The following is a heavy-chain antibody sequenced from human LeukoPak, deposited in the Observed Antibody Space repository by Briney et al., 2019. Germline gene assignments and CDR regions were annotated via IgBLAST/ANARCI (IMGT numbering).Heavy chain of an antibody. Sequence: PGTSLRLSCAASGFTFSSYGMHWVRQAPGKGLEWVSSISSSSSYIHSADSVKGRFTISRDNAKNSLYLQMNSLRAEDTAVYYCARDLYDSGAYSSPIDYWGQGTLVTVSS. J-gene: IGHJ4*02. CDR1: GFTFSSYG. D-gene: IGHD3-22*01. V-gene: IGHV3-21*01. CDR2: ISSSSSYI. CDR3: ARDLYDSGAYSSPIDY.